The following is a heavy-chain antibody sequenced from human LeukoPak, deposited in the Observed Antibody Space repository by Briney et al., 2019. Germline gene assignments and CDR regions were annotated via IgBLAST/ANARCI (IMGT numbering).Heavy chain of an antibody. Sequence: PSETLSLTCTVSGGSISSYYWSWIRQPPGKGLEWIGYIYYSGSTNYNPSLKSRVTISVDTSKNQFSLKLSSVTAADTAVYYCARETRSGSYWGGAFDIWGQGTMVTVSS. V-gene: IGHV4-59*12. CDR1: GGSISSYY. CDR3: ARETRSGSYWGGAFDI. J-gene: IGHJ3*02. D-gene: IGHD1-26*01. CDR2: IYYSGST.